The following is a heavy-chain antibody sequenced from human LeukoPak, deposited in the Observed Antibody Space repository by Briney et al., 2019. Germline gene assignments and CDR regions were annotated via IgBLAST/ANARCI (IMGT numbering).Heavy chain of an antibody. V-gene: IGHV3-23*01. Sequence: RGSLRLSCAASGFTFSSYALSWVRQAPGKGLEWVSAISGSGGSTYYADSVKGRFTISRDNSKNTLYLQMNSLRAEDTAVYYCARVTLVRGVPEYYFDYWGQGTLVTVSS. J-gene: IGHJ4*02. D-gene: IGHD3-10*01. CDR2: ISGSGGST. CDR1: GFTFSSYA. CDR3: ARVTLVRGVPEYYFDY.